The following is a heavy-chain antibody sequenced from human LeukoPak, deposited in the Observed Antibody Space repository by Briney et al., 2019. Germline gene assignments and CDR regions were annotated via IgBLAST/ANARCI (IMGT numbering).Heavy chain of an antibody. J-gene: IGHJ6*03. D-gene: IGHD2-2*01. CDR3: ATQGGYCSSTSCYGSQYYYYMDV. CDR2: FDPEDGET. Sequence: ASVKVSCKVSGYTLTELSMHWVRQAPGKGLEWMGGFDPEDGETIYAQKFQGRVTMTEDTSTDTAYMELSSLRSEDTAAYYCATQGGYCSSTSCYGSQYYYYMDVWGKGTTVTVSS. V-gene: IGHV1-24*01. CDR1: GYTLTELS.